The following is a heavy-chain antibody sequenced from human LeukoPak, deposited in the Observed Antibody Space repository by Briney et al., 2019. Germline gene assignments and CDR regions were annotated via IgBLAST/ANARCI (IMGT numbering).Heavy chain of an antibody. V-gene: IGHV3-21*01. D-gene: IGHD1-26*01. CDR1: GFTFSSYS. Sequence: GGSLRLSCAASGFTFSSYSMNWVRQAPGKGLGWVSSISSSSSYIYYADSVKGRFTTSRDNAKNSLYLQMNSLRAEDTAVYYCARAGSGSYYFDYWGQGTLVTVSS. CDR3: ARAGSGSYYFDY. CDR2: ISSSSSYI. J-gene: IGHJ4*02.